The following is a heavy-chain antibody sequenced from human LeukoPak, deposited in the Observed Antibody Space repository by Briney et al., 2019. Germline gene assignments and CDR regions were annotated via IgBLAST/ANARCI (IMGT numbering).Heavy chain of an antibody. CDR2: ISSSSSYI. CDR1: GFTSSSYS. CDR3: ASLGFLEWLLDYYYYMDV. D-gene: IGHD3-3*01. J-gene: IGHJ6*03. V-gene: IGHV3-21*01. Sequence: GGSLRLSCAASGFTSSSYSMNWVRQAPGKGLEWVSSISSSSSYIYYADSVKGRFTISRDNAKNSLYLHMNSLRAEDTAVYYCASLGFLEWLLDYYYYMDVWGKGTTVTVSS.